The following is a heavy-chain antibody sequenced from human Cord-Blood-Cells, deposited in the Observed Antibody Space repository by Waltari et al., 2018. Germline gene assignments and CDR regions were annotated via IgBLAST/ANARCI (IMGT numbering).Heavy chain of an antibody. CDR2: IYTSGST. J-gene: IGHJ5*02. CDR1: GGSISRYY. V-gene: IGHV4-4*07. Sequence: QVQLQESGPGLVKPSETLSLTCNVAGGSISRYYWSWIRPPAGTGLEWIGRIYTSGSTNYNPSLKSRVTMSVDTSKNQFSLKLSSVTAADTAVYYCARVPSNYCSSTSCHNWFDPWGQGTLVTVSS. D-gene: IGHD2-2*01. CDR3: ARVPSNYCSSTSCHNWFDP.